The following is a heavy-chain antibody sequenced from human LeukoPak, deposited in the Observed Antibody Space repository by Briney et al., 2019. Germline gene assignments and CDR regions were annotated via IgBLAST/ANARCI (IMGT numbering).Heavy chain of an antibody. V-gene: IGHV1-3*01. CDR2: INAGNGNT. Sequence: GSSEKVSRKASGSTVTIYAMHCVSRAPRQRQEGMGWINAGNGNTKYSQTFQGSVTINRDTSASTAYIEMSTLRSEDTAVYYSARGDYGGTKPIDFDCWGKRTLVTAS. D-gene: IGHD4-23*01. CDR1: GSTVTIYA. CDR3: ARGDYGGTKPIDFDC. J-gene: IGHJ4*02.